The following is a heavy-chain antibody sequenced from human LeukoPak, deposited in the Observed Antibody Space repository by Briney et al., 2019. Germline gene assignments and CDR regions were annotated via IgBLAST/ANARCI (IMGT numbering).Heavy chain of an antibody. Sequence: PGGSLRLSCAASGFTFSSYGMSWVRQAPGKGLEWVSSISSSSSYIYYADSVKGRFTISRDNAKNSLYLQMNSLRAEDTAVYYCARGPGASDYWGQGTLVTVSS. CDR3: ARGPGASDY. D-gene: IGHD3-10*01. V-gene: IGHV3-21*01. J-gene: IGHJ4*02. CDR2: ISSSSSYI. CDR1: GFTFSSYG.